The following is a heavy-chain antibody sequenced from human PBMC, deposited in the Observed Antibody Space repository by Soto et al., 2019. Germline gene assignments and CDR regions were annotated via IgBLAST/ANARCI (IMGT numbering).Heavy chain of an antibody. V-gene: IGHV3-23*01. D-gene: IGHD1-7*01. CDR3: VRRVSGNYDY. J-gene: IGHJ4*02. Sequence: PGGSLKLSCAASGITFSSYAMTWVRQAPGKGLQWVSGISGSGANTNYADSVKGRFTISRDNSKNTLYLQMGSLRAEDMAVYYCVRRVSGNYDYWGQGTLVTVSS. CDR1: GITFSSYA. CDR2: ISGSGANT.